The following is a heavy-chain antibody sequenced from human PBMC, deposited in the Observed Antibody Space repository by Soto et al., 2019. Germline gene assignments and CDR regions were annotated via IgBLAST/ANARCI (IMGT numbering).Heavy chain of an antibody. J-gene: IGHJ4*02. CDR2: ISYDGTNK. Sequence: QVQLVESGGGVVQPGRSLRLSCAASGFTFSHYGLDWVRLAPGRGLEWVAVISYDGTNKYYGDSVKGRFTISRDNSQNTLLLQMNSLRSEDSAVYYCAKVKGNSSAFDYWGQGTLVTVSS. CDR1: GFTFSHYG. D-gene: IGHD6-6*01. CDR3: AKVKGNSSAFDY. V-gene: IGHV3-30*18.